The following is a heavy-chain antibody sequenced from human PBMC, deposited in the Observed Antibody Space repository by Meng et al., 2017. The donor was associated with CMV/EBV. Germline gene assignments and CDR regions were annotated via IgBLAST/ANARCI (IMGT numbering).Heavy chain of an antibody. V-gene: IGHV4-30-4*08. CDR3: ARGPMVRGVIGYYYYGMDV. CDR1: GGSISSGDYY. D-gene: IGHD3-10*01. J-gene: IGHJ6*02. Sequence: LRLSCTVSGGSISSGDYYWSWIRQPPGTGLEWIGYIYYSGSTYYNPSLKSRVTISVDTSKNQFSLKLSSVTAADTAVYYCARGPMVRGVIGYYYYGMDVWGQGTTVTVSS. CDR2: IYYSGST.